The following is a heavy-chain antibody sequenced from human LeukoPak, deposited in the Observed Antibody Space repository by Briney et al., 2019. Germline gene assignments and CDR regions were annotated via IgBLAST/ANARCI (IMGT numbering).Heavy chain of an antibody. V-gene: IGHV3-30*04. CDR2: MSSDGSNH. J-gene: IGHJ4*02. CDR1: GFPFSTYS. D-gene: IGHD2-8*01. Sequence: GGSLRLSCAASGFPFSTYSMHWVHQAPGKGLEWVAVMSSDGSNHNYANSVKGRFTISRDNSKNALYLQMNTLRAEDTAVYYCAREKYCTPTDCLHGRFYFNSWGQGTPVTVSS. CDR3: AREKYCTPTDCLHGRFYFNS.